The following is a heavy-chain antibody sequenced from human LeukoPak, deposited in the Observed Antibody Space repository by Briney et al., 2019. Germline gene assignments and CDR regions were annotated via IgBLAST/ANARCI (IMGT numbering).Heavy chain of an antibody. CDR3: ARKEVAATRSLFFDY. V-gene: IGHV4-59*12. Sequence: SETLSLTCTVSGGSISSYYWSWIRQPPGKGLEWIGYIYYSGSTNYNPSLKSRVTISVDTSKNQFSLKLSSVTAADTAVYYCARKEVAATRSLFFDYWGQGILVTVSS. D-gene: IGHD2-15*01. CDR2: IYYSGST. CDR1: GGSISSYY. J-gene: IGHJ4*02.